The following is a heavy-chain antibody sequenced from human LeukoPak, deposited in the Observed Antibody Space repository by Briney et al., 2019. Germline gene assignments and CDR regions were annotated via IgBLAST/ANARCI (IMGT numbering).Heavy chain of an antibody. CDR3: ARGGGDGGPFDY. D-gene: IGHD4-23*01. CDR2: IHTSGGTT. Sequence: ASVKVSCKASGYTFTTYFMHWVRQAPGQGLEWMGIIHTSGGTTKYAQKFQDRVTMTRDTSTNTVYMELSSLKFDDTAMYYCARGGGDGGPFDYWGQGTLVTVSS. J-gene: IGHJ4*02. V-gene: IGHV1-46*01. CDR1: GYTFTTYF.